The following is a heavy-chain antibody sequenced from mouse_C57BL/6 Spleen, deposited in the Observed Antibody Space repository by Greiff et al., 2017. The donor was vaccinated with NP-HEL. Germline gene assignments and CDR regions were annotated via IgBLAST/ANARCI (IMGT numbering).Heavy chain of an antibody. CDR3: AREHYSNYVWFAY. J-gene: IGHJ3*01. CDR1: GYSITSGYY. V-gene: IGHV3-6*01. Sequence: EVKVEESGPGLVKPSQSLSLTCSVTGYSITSGYYWNWIRQFPGNKLEWMGYISYDGSNNYNPSLKNRISITRDTSKNQFFLKLNSVTTEDTATYYCAREHYSNYVWFAYWGQGTLVTVSA. D-gene: IGHD2-5*01. CDR2: ISYDGSN.